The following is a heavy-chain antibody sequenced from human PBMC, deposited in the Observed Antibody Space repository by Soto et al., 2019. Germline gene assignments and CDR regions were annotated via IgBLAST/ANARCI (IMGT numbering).Heavy chain of an antibody. D-gene: IGHD2-21*02. J-gene: IGHJ4*02. Sequence: QVQQVQSGAEVKKPGSSVKVSCKASGGTFSSYAISWVRQAPGQGLEWMGGIIPIFGTANYAQKFQGRVTITADESTSTAYMELSSLRSEDTAVYYCARSGYCGGDCSLSEYWGQGTLVTVSS. CDR1: GGTFSSYA. V-gene: IGHV1-69*01. CDR3: ARSGYCGGDCSLSEY. CDR2: IIPIFGTA.